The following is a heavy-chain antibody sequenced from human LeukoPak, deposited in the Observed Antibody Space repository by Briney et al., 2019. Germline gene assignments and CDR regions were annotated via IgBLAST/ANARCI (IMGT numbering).Heavy chain of an antibody. J-gene: IGHJ4*02. CDR2: IIPIFGTA. CDR1: GGTFSSYA. CDR3: ASWGSSTSCYDL. V-gene: IGHV1-69*05. D-gene: IGHD2-2*01. Sequence: ASVKVSCKASGGTFSSYAISWVRQAPGQGLEWMGGIIPIFGTANYAQKFQGRVTITTDESTSTAYMELSSLRSEDTAVYYCASWGSSTSCYDLWGQGTLVTVSS.